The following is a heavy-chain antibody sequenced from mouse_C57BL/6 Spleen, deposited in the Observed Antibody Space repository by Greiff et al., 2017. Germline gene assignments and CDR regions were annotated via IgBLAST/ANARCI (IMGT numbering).Heavy chain of an antibody. V-gene: IGHV1-82*01. CDR2: IYPGDGDT. J-gene: IGHJ2*01. CDR1: GYAFRSSW. D-gene: IGHD1-3*01. Sequence: VQLQQSGPELVTPGASVKLSCKASGYAFRSSWMNWVKQRPGKGLEWIGRIYPGDGDTNYNGKFKGKATLTADKSSSTAYMQLSSLTSEDSAVYFCARLKNDWGQGTTLTVSS. CDR3: ARLKND.